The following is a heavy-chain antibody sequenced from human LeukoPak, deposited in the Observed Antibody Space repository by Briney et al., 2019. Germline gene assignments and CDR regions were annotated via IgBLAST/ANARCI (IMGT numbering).Heavy chain of an antibody. CDR2: IVPTGGST. V-gene: IGHV3-21*01. CDR1: GFIFSSDS. J-gene: IGHJ4*02. CDR3: RLLYPNFDY. Sequence: GGSLRLSCATSGFIFSSDSMIWVRQAPGKGLQWVSSIVPTGGSTYYTMSRDTGKDTVYLQMDSLRVEDTAVYYCRLLYPNFDYWGQGTLVTVSS. D-gene: IGHD2-2*02.